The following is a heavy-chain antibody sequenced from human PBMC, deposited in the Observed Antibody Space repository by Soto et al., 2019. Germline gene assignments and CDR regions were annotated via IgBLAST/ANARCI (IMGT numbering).Heavy chain of an antibody. Sequence: QITLKESGPPLVKPTQTLTLTCTFSGFSLSSSGVGVAWIRQPPGKALEWLGIIYWDDDKRSSPSLKSRLTITKDTSKHQVVLRMTNMDPVATATYSCAHIRFGTQIYWYYYIDVWGIGTTVTVSS. V-gene: IGHV2-5*02. CDR1: GFSLSSSGVG. D-gene: IGHD3-10*01. CDR2: IYWDDDK. CDR3: AHIRFGTQIYWYYYIDV. J-gene: IGHJ6*03.